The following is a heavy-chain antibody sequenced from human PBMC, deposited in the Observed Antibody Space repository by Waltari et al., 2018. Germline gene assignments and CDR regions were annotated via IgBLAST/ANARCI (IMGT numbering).Heavy chain of an antibody. V-gene: IGHV4-38-2*01. J-gene: IGHJ4*02. CDR1: GYSTSRGYH. D-gene: IGHD6-25*01. CDR2: IYHSRST. CDR3: ARWRAAGGFDY. Sequence: HVQLQESGPGLVKPSETLSLTCALSGYSTSRGYHWGRIRQPPGKGLEWIGRIYHSRSTYYNPSLKSRVTISVDTSKNQFSLKLSSVTAADTAVYYCARWRAAGGFDYWGQGTLVTVSS.